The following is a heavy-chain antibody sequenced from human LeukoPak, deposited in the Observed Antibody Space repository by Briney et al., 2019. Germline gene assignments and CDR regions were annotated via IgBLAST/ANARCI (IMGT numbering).Heavy chain of an antibody. CDR1: GGSISSYY. CDR2: IFYSGST. D-gene: IGHD2-2*01. CDR3: ARNWAPYCTSTTCSPASFDI. Sequence: SETLSLTCTVSGGSISSYYWSWIRQPPGKRLEWIGYIFYSGSTNYNPSLKSRVTISVDTSKNQFSLKLSSVTAADTAVYYCARNWAPYCTSTTCSPASFDIWGQGTMVTVSS. V-gene: IGHV4-59*01. J-gene: IGHJ3*02.